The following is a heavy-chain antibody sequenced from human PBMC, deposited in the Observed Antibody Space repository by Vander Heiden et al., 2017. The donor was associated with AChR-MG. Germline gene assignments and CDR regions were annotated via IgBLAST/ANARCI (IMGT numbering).Heavy chain of an antibody. V-gene: IGHV1-69*01. Sequence: QVQLVQSGAEVKKPGSSVKVSCKASGGTFSSYAISWVRQAPGQGLEWMGGIIPIFGTANYAQKFQGRVTITEDESTSTAYMELSRLRSEDTAVYYCARGPFGAARPGYYYYYMDVWGKGTTVTVSS. CDR3: ARGPFGAARPGYYYYYMDV. CDR2: IIPIFGTA. CDR1: GGTFSSYA. D-gene: IGHD6-6*01. J-gene: IGHJ6*03.